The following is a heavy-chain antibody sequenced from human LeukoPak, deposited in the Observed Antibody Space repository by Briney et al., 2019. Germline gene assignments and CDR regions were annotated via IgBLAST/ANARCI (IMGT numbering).Heavy chain of an antibody. Sequence: ASVKVSCKASGCTFTSYGISWVRQAPGQGLEWMGWISAYNGNTNYAQKLQGRVTMTTDTSTSTAYMELRSLRSDDTAVYYCARDVVVVPAENWFDPWGQGTLVTVSS. CDR3: ARDVVVVPAENWFDP. V-gene: IGHV1-18*01. CDR2: ISAYNGNT. D-gene: IGHD2-2*01. J-gene: IGHJ5*02. CDR1: GCTFTSYG.